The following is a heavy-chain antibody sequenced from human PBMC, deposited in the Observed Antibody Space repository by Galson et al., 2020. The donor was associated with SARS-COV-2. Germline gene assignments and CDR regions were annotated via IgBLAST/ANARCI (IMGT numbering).Heavy chain of an antibody. CDR2: VSGGGTT. CDR3: AKSGSIYFGSGTYSYYSYGMDG. J-gene: IGHJ6*02. D-gene: IGHD3-10*01. CDR1: GLTFSSEA. V-gene: IGHV3-23*01. Sequence: GGSLRLSCAVSGLTFSSEAMSWVRQAPGKGLEWLSTVSGGGTTYYADSVKGRFTISRDNSKNTLYLQLSSLRADDTAIYYCAKSGSIYFGSGTYSYYSYGMDGWGQGTTVTVSS.